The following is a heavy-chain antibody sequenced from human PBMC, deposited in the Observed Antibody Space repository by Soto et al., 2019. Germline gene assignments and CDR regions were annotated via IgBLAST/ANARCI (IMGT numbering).Heavy chain of an antibody. CDR1: GFSFSDYY. J-gene: IGHJ6*02. CDR3: ARDGHSALYGLDV. V-gene: IGHV3-11*01. D-gene: IGHD5-12*01. CDR2: ISNSGTTI. Sequence: QVQLVESGGGLVKPGGSLRLSCAASGFSFSDYYMSWIRQAPGKGLEWLSYISNSGTTIYYADSLKGRFTISRDNAKHSLYLQMDSLRAEDTAVYYCARDGHSALYGLDVWGQGTTVTVSS.